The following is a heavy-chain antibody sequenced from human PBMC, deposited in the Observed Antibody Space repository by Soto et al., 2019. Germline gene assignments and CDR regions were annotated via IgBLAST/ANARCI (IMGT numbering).Heavy chain of an antibody. CDR2: IYHSGST. Sequence: TLSLTCAVSGGSISSGGYSWSWIRQPPGKGLEWIGYIYHSGSTYYNPSLKSRVTISVDRSKNQFSLKLSSVTAADTAVYYCAIVGESVWFDPWGQGTLVTVSS. CDR3: AIVGESVWFDP. V-gene: IGHV4-30-2*01. CDR1: GGSISSGGYS. J-gene: IGHJ5*02.